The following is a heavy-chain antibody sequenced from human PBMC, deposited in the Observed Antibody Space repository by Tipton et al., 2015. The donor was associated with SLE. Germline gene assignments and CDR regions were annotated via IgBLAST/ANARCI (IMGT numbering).Heavy chain of an antibody. V-gene: IGHV4-39*07. CDR1: GASVSSSVYS. D-gene: IGHD3-9*01. CDR2: MFYTGSA. CDR3: ARHADYFEWPHEWYFDL. Sequence: TLSLTCTVSGASVSSSVYSWGWIRQPPGKGLQWIGAMFYTGSAYYNPSLKSRVTISVDPSKNQFSLKMRSVTAADTAVYYCARHADYFEWPHEWYFDLWGRGTLVTVSS. J-gene: IGHJ2*01.